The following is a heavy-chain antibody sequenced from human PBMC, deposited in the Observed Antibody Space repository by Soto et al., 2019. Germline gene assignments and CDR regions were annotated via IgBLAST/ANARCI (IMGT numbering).Heavy chain of an antibody. CDR1: GGTFSSYA. Sequence: GASVKVSCKASGGTFSSYAISWVRQAPGQGLEWMGGIIPIFVTANYAQKFQGRLTITADKSTRTAYTELSSLRSEDTAGYYCARDDCSSTTCYVYYHGMDVWGQGTTVTVSS. CDR2: IIPIFVTA. CDR3: ARDDCSSTTCYVYYHGMDV. D-gene: IGHD2-2*01. V-gene: IGHV1-69*06. J-gene: IGHJ6*02.